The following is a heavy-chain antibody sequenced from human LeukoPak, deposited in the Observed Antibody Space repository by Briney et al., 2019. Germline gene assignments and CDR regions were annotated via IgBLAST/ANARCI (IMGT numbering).Heavy chain of an antibody. V-gene: IGHV3-30*03. J-gene: IGHJ4*02. Sequence: GGSLRLSCAASGFTFSSYGMHWVRQAPGKGLEWVAVISYDGSNKYYADSVKGRFTISRDNSKNTLYLQMNSLRAEDTAVYYCARDLLRYFDWLLSDSIDYWGQGTLVTVSS. CDR1: GFTFSSYG. D-gene: IGHD3-9*01. CDR3: ARDLLRYFDWLLSDSIDY. CDR2: ISYDGSNK.